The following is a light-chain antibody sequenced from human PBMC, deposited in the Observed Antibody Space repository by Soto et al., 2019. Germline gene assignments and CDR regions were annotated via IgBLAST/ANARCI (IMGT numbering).Light chain of an antibody. CDR2: DTS. Sequence: EIVLTQSPATLSVSPGERATLSCRASQTVSRFLAWYQRRPGQAPRLVIYDTSKRASDTPARFSGSGSGTDFTLTISSLEPEDVAVYYCQQRSNWPPLTFGGGTKVEIK. CDR3: QQRSNWPPLT. CDR1: QTVSRF. J-gene: IGKJ4*01. V-gene: IGKV3-11*01.